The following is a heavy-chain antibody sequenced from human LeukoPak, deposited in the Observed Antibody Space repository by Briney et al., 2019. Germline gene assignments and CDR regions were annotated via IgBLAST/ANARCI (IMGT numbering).Heavy chain of an antibody. CDR1: GGSISSGGYY. Sequence: SETLSLTCTVSGGSISSGGYYWSWIRQPPGKGLEWIGYIYHSGSAYYNPSLKSRVTISVDRSKNQFSLKLSSVTAADTAVYYCATAPPFDYWGQGTLVTVSS. CDR3: ATAPPFDY. CDR2: IYHSGSA. J-gene: IGHJ4*02. V-gene: IGHV4-30-2*01.